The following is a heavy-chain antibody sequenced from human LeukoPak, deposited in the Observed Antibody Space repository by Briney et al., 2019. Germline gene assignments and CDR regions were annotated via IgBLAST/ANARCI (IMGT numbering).Heavy chain of an antibody. V-gene: IGHV4-34*01. J-gene: IGHJ4*02. D-gene: IGHD1-1*01. Sequence: SETLSLTWAVYGGSFSAYYWSWFRQPPGKGLDWIGEINHSGSTNYNPSLKSRVTISVDTSKNQFSLKLTSVTAADTAVYYCARAIYKSTGTYGYWGQGTLVTVSS. CDR1: GGSFSAYY. CDR3: ARAIYKSTGTYGY. CDR2: INHSGST.